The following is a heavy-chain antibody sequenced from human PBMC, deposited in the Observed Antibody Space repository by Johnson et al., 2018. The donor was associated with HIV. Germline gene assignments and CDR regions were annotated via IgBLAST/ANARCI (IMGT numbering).Heavy chain of an antibody. Sequence: EVQLVESGGGLVQPGGSLRLSCAASGFTFSSYAMSWVRQAPGKGLEWVSAISGSGGSKYYAGSVKGRFTISRDNSKNTLYLQMNNLRAEDTAVYYCAKGGEVWYGAFDFWGQGTMAIVSS. V-gene: IGHV3-23*04. CDR3: AKGGEVWYGAFDF. J-gene: IGHJ3*01. CDR2: ISGSGGSK. D-gene: IGHD6-13*01. CDR1: GFTFSSYA.